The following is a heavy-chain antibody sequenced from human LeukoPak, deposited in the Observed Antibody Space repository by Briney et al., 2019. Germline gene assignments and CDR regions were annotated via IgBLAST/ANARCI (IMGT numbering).Heavy chain of an antibody. CDR3: ARRICSNGVCYDDY. J-gene: IGHJ4*02. V-gene: IGHV5-51*01. D-gene: IGHD2-8*01. CDR2: IYPGDSNI. CDR1: GYIFTSYW. Sequence: GESLKISCKGSGYIFTSYWIAWVRQMPGKGLEWMGIIYPGDSNIRYSPSFQGQVTSSADKSISTAYLQWSSLKASDTAMYYCARRICSNGVCYDDYWGQGTLVAVSS.